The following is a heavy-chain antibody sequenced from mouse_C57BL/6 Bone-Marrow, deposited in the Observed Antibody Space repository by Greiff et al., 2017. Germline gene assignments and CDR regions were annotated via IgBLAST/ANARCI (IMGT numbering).Heavy chain of an antibody. J-gene: IGHJ3*01. D-gene: IGHD2-12*01. CDR1: GYTFTSYG. Sequence: VKLMESGAELARPGASVKLSCKASGYTFTSYGISWVKQRTGQGLEWIGEIYPRSGNTYYNEKFKGKATLTADKSSSKAYMELRSLTSEDSSVYFCSRLRQGAWFAYWGQGTLVTVSA. V-gene: IGHV1-81*01. CDR3: SRLRQGAWFAY. CDR2: IYPRSGNT.